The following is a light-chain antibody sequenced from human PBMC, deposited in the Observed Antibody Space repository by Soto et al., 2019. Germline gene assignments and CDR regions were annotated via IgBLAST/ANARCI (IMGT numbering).Light chain of an antibody. CDR1: SSDVGAYKF. V-gene: IGLV2-11*01. J-gene: IGLJ1*01. CDR3: CSYAGRYTYV. CDR2: DVS. Sequence: QSVLTQPRSVSGSSGQSVTISCTGTSSDVGAYKFVSWYQQHPGKAPKFMIYDVSKRPSGVPDRFSGSKSGNTASLTISGLQAEDEADYYCCSYAGRYTYVFGSGTKVTVL.